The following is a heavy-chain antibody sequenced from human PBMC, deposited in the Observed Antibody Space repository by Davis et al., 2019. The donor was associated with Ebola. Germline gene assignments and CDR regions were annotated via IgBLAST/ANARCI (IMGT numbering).Heavy chain of an antibody. CDR1: GFTFSSYA. Sequence: GESLKISCAASGFTFSSYAMHWVRQAPGKGLEWVAVISYDGSNKYYADSVKGRFTISRDNSKNTLYLQMNSLRAEDTAVYYCAKETIFGVDGAFDIWGQGTLVTVSS. D-gene: IGHD3-3*01. V-gene: IGHV3-30-3*01. J-gene: IGHJ4*02. CDR3: AKETIFGVDGAFDI. CDR2: ISYDGSNK.